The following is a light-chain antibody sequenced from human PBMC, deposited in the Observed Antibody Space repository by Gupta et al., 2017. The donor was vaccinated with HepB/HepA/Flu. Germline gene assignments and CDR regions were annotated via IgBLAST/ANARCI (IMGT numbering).Light chain of an antibody. Sequence: EIVLTQSPGTLSLSPGERATLSCRASQSVSSSYLAWYQQKPGQAPRLLIYGASSRATGIPDRFSGSGSGTDFTRTSSRLEPEDFAVYYCQLPRAFGQGTKVEIK. J-gene: IGKJ1*01. CDR3: QLPRA. CDR1: QSVSSSY. V-gene: IGKV3-20*01. CDR2: GAS.